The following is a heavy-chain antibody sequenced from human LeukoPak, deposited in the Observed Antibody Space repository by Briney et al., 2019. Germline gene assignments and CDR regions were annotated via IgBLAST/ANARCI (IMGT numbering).Heavy chain of an antibody. J-gene: IGHJ6*02. CDR1: GFTVSSNY. Sequence: GGSLRLSCAASGFTVSSNYMSWVRQAPGKGLEWVSVIYSGGSTYYADSVKGRFTISGDNSKNTLYLQMNSLRAEDTAVYYCARDQIFGVVLRYYGMDVWGQGTTVTVSS. V-gene: IGHV3-66*01. CDR3: ARDQIFGVVLRYYGMDV. CDR2: IYSGGST. D-gene: IGHD3-3*01.